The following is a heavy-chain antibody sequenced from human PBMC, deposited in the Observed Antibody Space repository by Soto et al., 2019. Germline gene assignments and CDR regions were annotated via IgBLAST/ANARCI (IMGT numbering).Heavy chain of an antibody. CDR1: GGTFSSYA. J-gene: IGHJ4*02. D-gene: IGHD3-22*01. V-gene: IGHV1-69*01. CDR2: IIASFGTA. CDR3: ASNVGFSGYYDGNFDY. Sequence: QVQLVQSGAEVKKPGSSVKVSCKASGGTFSSYAISWVRQAPGHGLEWMGGIIASFGTANYALKFQGRVTITADESTSTAYMELSSLGSEDTAVYYCASNVGFSGYYDGNFDYWGQGTLVTVSS.